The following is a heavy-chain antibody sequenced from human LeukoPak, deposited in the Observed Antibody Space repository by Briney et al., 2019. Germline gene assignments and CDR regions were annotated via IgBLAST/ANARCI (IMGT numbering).Heavy chain of an antibody. V-gene: IGHV3-21*01. D-gene: IGHD3-22*01. Sequence: PGGSLRLSCAASGFTFSSYSMNWVRQAPGKGLEWVSSVSSSSSYIYYADSVKGRFTISRDNAKNSLYLQMSSLRAEDTAVYYCATDRGWRTSGYFLYYFEYWGQGTLVTFSS. J-gene: IGHJ4*02. CDR3: ATDRGWRTSGYFLYYFEY. CDR2: VSSSSSYI. CDR1: GFTFSSYS.